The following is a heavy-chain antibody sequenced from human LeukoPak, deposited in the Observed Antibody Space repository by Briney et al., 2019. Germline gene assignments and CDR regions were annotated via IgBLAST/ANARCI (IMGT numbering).Heavy chain of an antibody. CDR2: IYSGGST. V-gene: IGHV3-53*01. CDR3: ARAHGRITRDAYFDY. CDR1: GFTVSTTY. J-gene: IGHJ4*02. D-gene: IGHD3-10*01. Sequence: GGSLRLSCAASGFTVSTTYMSWVRQAPGEGLEWVSIIYSGGSTYYADSVKGRFAISRDDSKNTLHLQMDSLRAEDTAIYYCARAHGRITRDAYFDYWGQGTLVTVSS.